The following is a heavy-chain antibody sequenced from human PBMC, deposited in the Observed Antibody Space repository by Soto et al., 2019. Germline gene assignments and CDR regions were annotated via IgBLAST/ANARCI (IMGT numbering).Heavy chain of an antibody. J-gene: IGHJ6*02. Sequence: PGESLKISCKGSGYSFTSYWIGWVRQMPGKGLEWMWIIYPGDSDTRYSPFFQGQVTISADKSISTAYLQWSSLKASDTAMYNCARHRGYYDSNGYYDSYYYYYGMDVWGQGTTGTVAS. CDR1: GYSFTSYW. D-gene: IGHD3-22*01. V-gene: IGHV5-51*01. CDR3: ARHRGYYDSNGYYDSYYYYYGMDV. CDR2: IYPGDSDT.